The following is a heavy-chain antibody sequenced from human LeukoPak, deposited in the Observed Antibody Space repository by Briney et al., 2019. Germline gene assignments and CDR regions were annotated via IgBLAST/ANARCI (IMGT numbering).Heavy chain of an antibody. CDR1: GGSISSYY. J-gene: IGHJ4*02. CDR2: IYYSGST. V-gene: IGHV4-59*08. CDR3: ARIGRAVLGTYFDY. Sequence: PSETLSLTCTVSGGSISSYYWSWIRQPPGKGLEWIGYIYYSGSTNYNPSLKSRVTISVDTSKNQFSLKLSSVTAADTAVYYCARIGRAVLGTYFDYWGQGTLVTVSS. D-gene: IGHD6-13*01.